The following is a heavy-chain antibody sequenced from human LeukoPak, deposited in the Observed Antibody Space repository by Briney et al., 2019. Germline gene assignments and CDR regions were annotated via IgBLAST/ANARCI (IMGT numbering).Heavy chain of an antibody. Sequence: GGSLRLSCAASGFTFDDCAMYRFRQAPGKGLERVSGINWNSGNIEYADSVKGRFTISRDNAKNSLYLQMNSLRAEDTALYYCAKSANWGLGYYMDVWGKGTTVTVSS. D-gene: IGHD7-27*01. V-gene: IGHV3-9*01. CDR2: INWNSGNI. CDR3: AKSANWGLGYYMDV. CDR1: GFTFDDCA. J-gene: IGHJ6*03.